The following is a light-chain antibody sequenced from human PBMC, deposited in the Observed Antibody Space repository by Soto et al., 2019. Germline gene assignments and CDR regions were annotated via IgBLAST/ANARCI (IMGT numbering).Light chain of an antibody. CDR3: LSYACIRAYF. Sequence: QSALTQPASVSGSPRQSITISCTGTSSDVGGYNYVSWYQQHPGKAPKPMISDLSNRPPGVSNRFSAFKSGNTAFLTISGHQTENEAEYVCLSYACIRAYFLGSGTQLT. CDR1: SSDVGGYNY. CDR2: DLS. J-gene: IGLJ7*01. V-gene: IGLV2-14*03.